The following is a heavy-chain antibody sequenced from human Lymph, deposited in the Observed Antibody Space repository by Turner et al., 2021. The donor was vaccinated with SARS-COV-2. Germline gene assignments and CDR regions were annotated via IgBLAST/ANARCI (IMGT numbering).Heavy chain of an antibody. CDR3: ARDRAGSSGWYDSYFDY. CDR2: IWFDGSNK. V-gene: IGHV3-33*01. CDR1: GLTFSSYG. Sequence: QVQLVESGGDVVQPGRSLSLSCVAFGLTFSSYGMHWVRQVPVKGLELVVFIWFDGSNKYYADSVKGRFTISRDNSKNTLYLQMNSLRAEDTAVYYCARDRAGSSGWYDSYFDYWGQGTLVTVSS. J-gene: IGHJ4*02. D-gene: IGHD6-19*01.